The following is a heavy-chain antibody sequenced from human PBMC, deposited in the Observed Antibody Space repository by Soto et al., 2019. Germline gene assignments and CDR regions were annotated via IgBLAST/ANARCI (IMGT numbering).Heavy chain of an antibody. CDR3: AGNIVGYYTGMDV. CDR1: GFTFSTYV. D-gene: IGHD2-21*01. Sequence: HPGGSLRLSCAASGFTFSTYVMSWVRQAPGKGLEWVSTINTSGGSTYYADSVKGRCTISRDNSKNTRYLEMNSLRPGDTAVYYCAGNIVGYYTGMDVWGRGTTVTVSS. J-gene: IGHJ6*02. CDR2: INTSGGST. V-gene: IGHV3-23*01.